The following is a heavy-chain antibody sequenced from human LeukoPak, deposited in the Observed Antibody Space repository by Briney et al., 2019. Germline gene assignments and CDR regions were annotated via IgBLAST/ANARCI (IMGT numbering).Heavy chain of an antibody. CDR2: ILPIFHSP. J-gene: IGHJ4*02. V-gene: IGHV1-69*13. D-gene: IGHD3-22*01. CDR3: ARGHYDSSGRFYFDY. Sequence: SVKVSCKASGGTFRSYAISWLRQAPGQGLEWMGGILPIFHSPSYAQKFQGRVTITADESTSTAYMELSSLTSDDTAVYYCARGHYDSSGRFYFDYWGQGTLVTASS. CDR1: GGTFRSYA.